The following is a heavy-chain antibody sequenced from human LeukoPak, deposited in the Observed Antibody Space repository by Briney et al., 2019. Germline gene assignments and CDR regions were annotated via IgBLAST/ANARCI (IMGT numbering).Heavy chain of an antibody. V-gene: IGHV1-69*04. CDR1: GGTFSSYA. CDR3: ARQGYCSSTSCYGGGYYYYGMDV. CDR2: IIPIFGIA. J-gene: IGHJ6*04. Sequence: GASVKVSCKASGGTFSSYAISWVRQAPGQGLEWMGRIIPIFGIANYAQKFQGRVTITADKSTSTAYMELSSLRSEDTAVYYCARQGYCSSTSCYGGGYYYYGMDVWGKGTTVTVSS. D-gene: IGHD2-2*01.